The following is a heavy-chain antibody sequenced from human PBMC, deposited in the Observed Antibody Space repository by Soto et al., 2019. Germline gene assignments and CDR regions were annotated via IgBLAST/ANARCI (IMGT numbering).Heavy chain of an antibody. Sequence: PGGSLRLSCAASGLTFSSYAMGWFRQAPGKGLEWVASLSASGRRTYYADSVKGRFTISRDNSKNTVFLQMNSLRAEDTAVYYCAKDKRCSGPSSCYEVYYYMDVGGKGTTVTVSS. CDR2: LSASGRRT. CDR1: GLTFSSYA. J-gene: IGHJ6*03. D-gene: IGHD2-15*01. V-gene: IGHV3-23*01. CDR3: AKDKRCSGPSSCYEVYYYMDV.